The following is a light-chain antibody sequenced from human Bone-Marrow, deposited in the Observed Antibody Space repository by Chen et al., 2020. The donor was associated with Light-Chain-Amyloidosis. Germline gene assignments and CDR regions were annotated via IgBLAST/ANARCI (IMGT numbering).Light chain of an antibody. CDR2: EVT. Sequence: QSALTQPAPVSGSPGQSITISCTGTSSDVGGDNHVSWYQQHPDKAPKLMIYEVTNRPSWVPDLCTGSKSDNTASLTISGLQTEDEADYFCSSYTITNTLVFGSGTRVTVL. CDR1: SSDVGGDNH. V-gene: IGLV2-14*01. J-gene: IGLJ1*01. CDR3: SSYTITNTLV.